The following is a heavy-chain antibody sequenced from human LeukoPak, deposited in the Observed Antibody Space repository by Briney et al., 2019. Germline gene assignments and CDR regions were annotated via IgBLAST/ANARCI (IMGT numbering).Heavy chain of an antibody. CDR3: ASGIEVGPIYFDY. J-gene: IGHJ4*02. CDR2: IYSGGNT. CDR1: GFTVSSKY. Sequence: GGSLRLSCAASGFTVSSKYMSWVRQAPGKGLEWVSVIYSGGNTYYADSVKGRFTISRDNSKNTVSLQMNSLRAEDTAVYYCASGIEVGPIYFDYWGQGTLVTVSS. D-gene: IGHD6-19*01. V-gene: IGHV3-66*01.